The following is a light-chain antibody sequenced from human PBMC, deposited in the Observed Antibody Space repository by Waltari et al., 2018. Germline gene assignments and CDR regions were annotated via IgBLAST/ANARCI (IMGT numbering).Light chain of an antibody. CDR2: RSD. Sequence: QSVLTQPPSASGTPGQRVTISCSGSTSNIGSNVVNWYQQFPGKAPKLLIYRSDQVPSVVPDRFSGSKSGTSASLAISGLQSEDEADYYCAAWDDSLHGHWVFGGGTKVTVL. CDR3: AAWDDSLHGHWV. V-gene: IGLV1-44*01. J-gene: IGLJ3*02. CDR1: TSNIGSNV.